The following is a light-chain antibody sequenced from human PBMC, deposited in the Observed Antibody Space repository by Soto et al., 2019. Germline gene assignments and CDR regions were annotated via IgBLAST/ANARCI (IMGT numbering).Light chain of an antibody. J-gene: IGKJ5*01. CDR2: AAS. CDR1: QSISIN. CDR3: QQYNTRIT. Sequence: EIGMTQSPATLSVSPGERAILSCRASQSISINLAWYQQKPGQAPRLLIYAASNRATGVPASLSGSSSGTDFPLTISRLPSEDSAVYYCQQYNTRITFGQGTRLEIK. V-gene: IGKV3-15*01.